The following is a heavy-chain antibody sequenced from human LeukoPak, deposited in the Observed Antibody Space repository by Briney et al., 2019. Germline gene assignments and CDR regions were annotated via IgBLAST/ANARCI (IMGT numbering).Heavy chain of an antibody. Sequence: GGSLRLSCAASGLTFSSYGMHWVRQAPGKGLEWVAFIRPDASKEYHADSVKGRFIISRDNAKNSLYLQMNSLRAEDTAVYYCANIYCSGGTCTYFDDWGQGTLVTVSS. V-gene: IGHV3-30*02. J-gene: IGHJ4*02. CDR1: GLTFSSYG. CDR2: IRPDASKE. CDR3: ANIYCSGGTCTYFDD. D-gene: IGHD2-15*01.